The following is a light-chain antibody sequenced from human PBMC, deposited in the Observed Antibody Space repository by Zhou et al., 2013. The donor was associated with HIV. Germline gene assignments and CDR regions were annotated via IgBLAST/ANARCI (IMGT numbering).Light chain of an antibody. J-gene: IGKJ1*01. V-gene: IGKV1-39*01. Sequence: DIQMTQSPSSLSASVGDRVTITCQASQDISNYLNRYQQKPGKAPKLLIYDASNLETGVPSRFSGSGSGTDFTLTISSLQPDDFATYYCQQSYSSPETFGQGTQVEIK. CDR3: QQSYSSPET. CDR1: QDISNY. CDR2: DAS.